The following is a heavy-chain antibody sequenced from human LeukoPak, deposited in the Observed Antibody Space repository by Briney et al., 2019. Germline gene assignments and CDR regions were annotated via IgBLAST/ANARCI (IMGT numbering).Heavy chain of an antibody. CDR3: TRDGVVVPAAIQSYYYYYMDV. D-gene: IGHD2-2*01. CDR1: GFTFGDYA. V-gene: IGHV3-49*03. CDR2: IRSKAYGGTT. Sequence: GGSLRLSCTASGFTFGDYAMSWFRQAPGKGLEWVGFIRSKAYGGTTEYAASVKGRFTISRDDSKSIAYLQMNRLKTEDTAVYYCTRDGVVVPAAIQSYYYYYMDVWGKGTTVTVSS. J-gene: IGHJ6*03.